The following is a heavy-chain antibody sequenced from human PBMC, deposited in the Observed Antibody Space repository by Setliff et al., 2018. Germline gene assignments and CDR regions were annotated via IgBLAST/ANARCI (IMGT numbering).Heavy chain of an antibody. V-gene: IGHV1-3*01. CDR2: INAGNGNI. CDR1: GDTSTTYA. J-gene: IGHJ4*02. Sequence: ASVKVSCKASGDTSTTYAIHWVRQAPGQGLEWMGWINAGNGNIRYSQNFQGRVTITRDTSASTAYMELSSLTSEDTAIYYCARGDVYSGSYYHFDYWGQGTLVTVSS. CDR3: ARGDVYSGSYYHFDY. D-gene: IGHD1-26*01.